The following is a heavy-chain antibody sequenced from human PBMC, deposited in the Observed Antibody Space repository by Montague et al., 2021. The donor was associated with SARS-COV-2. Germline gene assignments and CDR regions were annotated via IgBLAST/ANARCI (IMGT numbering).Heavy chain of an antibody. CDR2: IFHSGTT. Sequence: SETLSLICTVSGGSISSDNWWTWVRQPPGKGLEWIGDIFHSGTTNYNPSLKSRLTISVDKSKNQISLKLISVTAADTAMYYCALPLGGARFDPWGQGTLVTVPS. J-gene: IGHJ5*02. D-gene: IGHD3-16*01. CDR1: GGSISSDNW. CDR3: ALPLGGARFDP. V-gene: IGHV4-4*02.